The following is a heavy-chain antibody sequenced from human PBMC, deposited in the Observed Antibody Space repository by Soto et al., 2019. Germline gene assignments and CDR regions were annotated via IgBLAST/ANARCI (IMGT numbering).Heavy chain of an antibody. CDR3: ARHTAFWSGYYTADLPFDY. Sequence: SETLSLTCTVSGGSISSYYWSWIRQPPGKGLEWIGYIYYSGSTNYNPSLKSRVTISVDTSKNQFSLKLSSVTAADTAVYYCARHTAFWSGYYTADLPFDYWGQGTLVTVSS. CDR2: IYYSGST. D-gene: IGHD3-3*01. CDR1: GGSISSYY. J-gene: IGHJ4*02. V-gene: IGHV4-59*08.